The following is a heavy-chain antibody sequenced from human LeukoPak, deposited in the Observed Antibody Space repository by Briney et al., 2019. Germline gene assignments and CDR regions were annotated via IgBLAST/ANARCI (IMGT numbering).Heavy chain of an antibody. J-gene: IGHJ4*02. Sequence: SETLSLTCTVSGGSISSSSYYWGWIRQPPGKGLEWIGSIYYSGSTYYNPSLKSRVTISVDTSENQFSLKLSSVTAADTAVYYCARVLDPWIQLSFDYWGQGTLVTVSS. V-gene: IGHV4-39*07. CDR1: GGSISSSSYY. D-gene: IGHD5-18*01. CDR3: ARVLDPWIQLSFDY. CDR2: IYYSGST.